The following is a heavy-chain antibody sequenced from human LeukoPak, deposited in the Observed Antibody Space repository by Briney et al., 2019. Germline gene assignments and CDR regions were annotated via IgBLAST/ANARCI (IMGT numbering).Heavy chain of an antibody. Sequence: GGSLRLSCAASGFTFSNYWMHWVRQAPGKGLVWVSRINSDGITTNYADSVKGRFTISRDNANNTLHLQMNSLRAEDTAVYYCARVDLSYQSSGRTNNNFDLWGQGTLVTVSS. CDR3: ARVDLSYQSSGRTNNNFDL. CDR2: INSDGITT. V-gene: IGHV3-74*01. D-gene: IGHD3-10*01. J-gene: IGHJ4*02. CDR1: GFTFSNYW.